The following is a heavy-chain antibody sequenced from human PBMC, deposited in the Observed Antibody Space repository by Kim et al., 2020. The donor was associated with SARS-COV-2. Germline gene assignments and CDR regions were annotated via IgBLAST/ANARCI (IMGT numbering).Heavy chain of an antibody. CDR3: ARDYSSSWQYFDY. CDR2: IFPIFFSA. D-gene: IGHD6-13*01. Sequence: SVKVSCKASGGTFISYAISWVRQAPVQVLEWFFGIFPIFFSANYSQKFQGIVTITSDESTSTAYMELSSLRSEDTAVYYCARDYSSSWQYFDYWGQGTLVTVSS. CDR1: GGTFISYA. J-gene: IGHJ4*02. V-gene: IGHV1-69*13.